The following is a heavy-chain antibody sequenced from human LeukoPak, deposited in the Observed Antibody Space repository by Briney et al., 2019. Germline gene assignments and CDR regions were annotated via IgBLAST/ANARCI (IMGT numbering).Heavy chain of an antibody. D-gene: IGHD3-16*01. CDR2: INHSGST. CDR1: GGSFSGYH. Sequence: PSETLSLTCAVYGGSFSGYHWSWIRQPPGKGLEWIGEINHSGSTNYNPSLKSRVTISVDTSKNQFSLKLSSVTAADTAVYYCAGVPSWGALDYWGQGTLVTVSS. V-gene: IGHV4-34*01. CDR3: AGVPSWGALDY. J-gene: IGHJ4*02.